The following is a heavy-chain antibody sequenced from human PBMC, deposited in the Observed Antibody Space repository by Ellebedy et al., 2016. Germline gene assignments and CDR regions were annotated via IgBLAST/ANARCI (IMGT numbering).Heavy chain of an antibody. CDR2: MYSRVIS. V-gene: IGHV4-4*07. CDR1: GGSIGAYY. J-gene: IGHJ2*01. D-gene: IGHD5-24*01. CDR3: ARGDGYNSWYFDI. Sequence: SETLSLTXTISGGSIGAYYWSWIRQTAGKEMEWIGRMYSRVISDYNPSLKSRVTLSVDTSKNQFSLNLSSVTAADTAIYYCARGDGYNSWYFDIWGRGTRVTVSS.